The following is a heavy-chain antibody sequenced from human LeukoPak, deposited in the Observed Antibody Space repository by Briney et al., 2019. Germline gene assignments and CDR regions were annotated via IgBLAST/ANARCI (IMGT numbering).Heavy chain of an antibody. CDR1: GFTFSNYG. D-gene: IGHD5-18*01. V-gene: IGHV3-30*02. CDR3: AKDKYSPFDY. Sequence: GGSLRLSCAASGFTFSNYGMHWVRQAPGKGLAWVTFIRYDGSFKYYADSVKGRFTISRDNSKNTLYLQMNSLRAEDTAMYYCAKDKYSPFDYWGQGTLVTVSS. J-gene: IGHJ4*02. CDR2: IRYDGSFK.